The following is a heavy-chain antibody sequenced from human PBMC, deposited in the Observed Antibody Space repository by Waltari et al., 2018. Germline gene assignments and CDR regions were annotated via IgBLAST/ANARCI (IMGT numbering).Heavy chain of an antibody. D-gene: IGHD2-15*01. V-gene: IGHV3-7*01. CDR1: GFTLSNSW. CDR3: VRNRGWQQFDF. J-gene: IGHJ4*02. Sequence: DVQLVASGGGLGQTGGSLRLSCAVPGFTLSNSWMGWVRQAQGKGLEWVAGIKEDGGRKDYVDSVKGGFTISRDNAKGTLYLQMNSLRAEDTAVFYCVRNRGWQQFDFWGQGTLVTVSS. CDR2: IKEDGGRK.